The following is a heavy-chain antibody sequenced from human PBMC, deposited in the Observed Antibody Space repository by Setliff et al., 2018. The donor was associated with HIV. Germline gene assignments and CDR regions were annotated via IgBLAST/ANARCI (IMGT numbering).Heavy chain of an antibody. J-gene: IGHJ6*02. Sequence: SLRLSCAASGFSINNYDMNWVRQAPGKGLEWVSHISSSGETIYYADSVRGRFTISRDNAKNSLFLQMISLRAEDTAVYYCAYYGSGSFYLGYYYYHGMDVWGQGTAVTVSS. CDR3: AYYGSGSFYLGYYYYHGMDV. V-gene: IGHV3-48*03. D-gene: IGHD3-10*01. CDR2: ISSSGETI. CDR1: GFSINNYD.